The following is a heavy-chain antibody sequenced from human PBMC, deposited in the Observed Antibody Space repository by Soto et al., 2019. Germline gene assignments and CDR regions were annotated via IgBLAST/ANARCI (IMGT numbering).Heavy chain of an antibody. V-gene: IGHV3-30-3*01. Sequence: GGSLRLSCAASGFTFSSYAMHWVRQAPGKGLEWVAVISYDGSNKYYADSVKGRFTISRDNSKDTLYLQMNSLRAEDTAVYYCANTEPEYYYYYGMDVWGQGTTVTVSS. CDR1: GFTFSSYA. CDR2: ISYDGSNK. CDR3: ANTEPEYYYYYGMDV. J-gene: IGHJ6*02.